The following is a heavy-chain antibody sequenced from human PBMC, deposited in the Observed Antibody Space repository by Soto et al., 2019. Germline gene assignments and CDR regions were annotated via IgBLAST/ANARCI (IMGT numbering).Heavy chain of an antibody. Sequence: QVQLQESGPGLVKPTQTLSLTCTVSGGSISSGGYYWSWIRQHPGKGLEWIGYIYYSGSTYYNPSLKSRVTISVDTSKNQFSLKLRSVTAADTALYYCARWGYYGSGNLGYWGQGTLVTVSS. CDR2: IYYSGST. J-gene: IGHJ4*02. V-gene: IGHV4-31*03. CDR1: GGSISSGGYY. D-gene: IGHD3-10*01. CDR3: ARWGYYGSGNLGY.